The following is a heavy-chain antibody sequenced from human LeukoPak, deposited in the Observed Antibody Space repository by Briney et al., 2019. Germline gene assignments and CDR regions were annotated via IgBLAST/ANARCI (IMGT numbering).Heavy chain of an antibody. CDR1: GYTFTGYY. CDR3: ARDRYYGSGSYYNAPIDY. V-gene: IGHV1-2*02. J-gene: IGHJ4*02. Sequence: ASVKVSCKASGYTFTGYYMHWVRQAPGKGLEWMGWINPNSGGTNYAQKFQGRVTMTRDTSISTAYMELSRLRSDDTAVYYCARDRYYGSGSYYNAPIDYWGQGTLVTVSS. CDR2: INPNSGGT. D-gene: IGHD3-10*01.